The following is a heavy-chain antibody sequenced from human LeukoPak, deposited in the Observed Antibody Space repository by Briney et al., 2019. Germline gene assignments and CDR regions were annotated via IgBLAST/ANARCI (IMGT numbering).Heavy chain of an antibody. D-gene: IGHD5-24*01. Sequence: VASVKVSCKASGGTLNNFAVNWVRQAPGQGLEWKGGIIPMFALPNSAQRFRDRVSLTTDESTNTAYIELSSLRSEDTAVYYCARAPSRDGHNFYFDYWGQGTLVTVSS. CDR2: IIPMFALP. CDR1: GGTLNNFA. CDR3: ARAPSRDGHNFYFDY. V-gene: IGHV1-69*05. J-gene: IGHJ4*02.